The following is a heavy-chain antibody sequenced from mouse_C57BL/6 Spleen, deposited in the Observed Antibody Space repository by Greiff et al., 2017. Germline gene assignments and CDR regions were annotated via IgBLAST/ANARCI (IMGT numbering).Heavy chain of an antibody. CDR3: AKEGDVGYGSSYAMGY. V-gene: IGHV1-81*01. Sequence: VKLQESGAELARPGASVKLSCKASGYTFTSYGISWVKQRTGQGLEWIGEIYPRSGNTYYNEKFKGKATLTADTSSSTAYMELRSMTAEDSAVYFCAKEGDVGYGSSYAMGYWGQGTSVTASS. J-gene: IGHJ4*01. D-gene: IGHD1-1*01. CDR2: IYPRSGNT. CDR1: GYTFTSYG.